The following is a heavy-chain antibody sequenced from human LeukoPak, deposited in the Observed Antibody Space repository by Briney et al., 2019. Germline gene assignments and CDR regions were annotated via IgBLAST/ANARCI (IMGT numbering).Heavy chain of an antibody. V-gene: IGHV4-4*07. J-gene: IGHJ4*02. CDR2: IYNTGST. Sequence: SETLSLTCSVSGDSISNNYWTWIRQPAGEGLEWIGRIYNTGSTSYNASLKSRVSMSLDTSKNQFFLTLTSLTAADTAVYYCTKGRGIWGQGTLVTVSS. CDR1: GDSISNNY. CDR3: TKGRGI. D-gene: IGHD3-10*01.